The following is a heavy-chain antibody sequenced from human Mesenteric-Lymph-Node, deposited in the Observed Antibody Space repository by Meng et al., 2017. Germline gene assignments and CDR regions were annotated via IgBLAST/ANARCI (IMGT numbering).Heavy chain of an antibody. D-gene: IGHD3-10*01. Sequence: SETLSLTCAVYGGSFSGYYWSWIRQPPGKGLEWIGEINHSGSTNYNPSHKSRVTISVDTSKNQFSLKLSSVTAADTAVYYCARGRQYYGSGSYYIPFSWFDPWGQGTLVTVSS. CDR1: GGSFSGYY. J-gene: IGHJ5*02. CDR3: ARGRQYYGSGSYYIPFSWFDP. CDR2: INHSGST. V-gene: IGHV4-34*01.